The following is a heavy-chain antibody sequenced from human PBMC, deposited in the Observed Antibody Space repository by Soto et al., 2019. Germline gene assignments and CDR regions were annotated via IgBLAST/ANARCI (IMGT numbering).Heavy chain of an antibody. CDR2: IKSKTDGGTT. CDR1: GFTFSNAW. Sequence: GGSLRLSCAASGFTFSNAWRSWVRQAPGKGLEWVGRIKSKTDGGTTDYAAPVKGRFTISRDDSKNTLYLQMNSLKTEDTAVYYCTTGGRAQRYCSSTSCPRRGYYYYYMDVWGKGTTVTVSS. D-gene: IGHD2-2*01. V-gene: IGHV3-15*01. J-gene: IGHJ6*03. CDR3: TTGGRAQRYCSSTSCPRRGYYYYYMDV.